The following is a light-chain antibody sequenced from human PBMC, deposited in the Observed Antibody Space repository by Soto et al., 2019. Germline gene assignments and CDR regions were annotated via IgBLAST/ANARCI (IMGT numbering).Light chain of an antibody. J-gene: IGLJ1*01. Sequence: QSALTQPASVSGSPGQSITISCTGTSSDDGGYNYVSWYQQHPGKVPKLMIYEFSNRPSGVCNRFSGSKTGNTASLTISGLQAEDEDDYYCSAYTSSSIDNVFGTGTKLTAL. CDR2: EFS. V-gene: IGLV2-14*01. CDR3: SAYTSSSIDNV. CDR1: SSDDGGYNY.